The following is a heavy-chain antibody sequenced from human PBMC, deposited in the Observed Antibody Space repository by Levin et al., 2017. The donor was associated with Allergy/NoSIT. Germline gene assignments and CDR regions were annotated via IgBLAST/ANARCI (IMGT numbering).Heavy chain of an antibody. Sequence: QPGESLKISCAASGFTFSNYAMNWVRQGPGKGLEWVSSISGSGDSTYYADSVKGRFTISRDNSKNTLYLQVNSLRAKDMAIYYCAKGFDFYNTGWSRPYFDYWGQGTLVTVSS. CDR2: ISGSGDST. CDR1: GFTFSNYA. D-gene: IGHD6-19*01. V-gene: IGHV3-23*01. CDR3: AKGFDFYNTGWSRPYFDY. J-gene: IGHJ4*02.